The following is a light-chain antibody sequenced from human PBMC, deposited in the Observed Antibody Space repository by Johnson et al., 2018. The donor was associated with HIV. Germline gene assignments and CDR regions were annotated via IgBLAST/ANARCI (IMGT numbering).Light chain of an antibody. J-gene: IGLJ1*01. V-gene: IGLV1-51*01. CDR3: GTWDSSLSASYV. CDR2: DNN. Sequence: QSVLTQPPSVSAAPGQKVTISCSGSSSNIGNNYVSWYQQLPGTAPKLLIYDNNKRPSGIPDRFSGSKSGTSATLGITGLTTWDEADYYCGTWDSSLSASYVFGTGTKVTVL. CDR1: SSNIGNNY.